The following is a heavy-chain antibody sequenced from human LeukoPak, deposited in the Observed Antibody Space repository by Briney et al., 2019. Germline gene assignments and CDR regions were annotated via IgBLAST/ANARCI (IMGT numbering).Heavy chain of an antibody. Sequence: SETLSLTCTVSGGSISTYYWNWIRQPPGKGLEWIGYVYYSGATNYNPSLKSRVTISVDTSKNQFSLKLSSVTAADTAVYYCARGVYIAAAQYGFWGQGTLVTVSS. D-gene: IGHD6-13*01. CDR1: GGSISTYY. V-gene: IGHV4-59*01. CDR3: ARGVYIAAAQYGF. J-gene: IGHJ4*02. CDR2: VYYSGAT.